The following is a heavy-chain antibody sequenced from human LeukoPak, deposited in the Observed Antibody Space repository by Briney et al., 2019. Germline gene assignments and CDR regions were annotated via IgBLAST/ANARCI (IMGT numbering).Heavy chain of an antibody. J-gene: IGHJ4*02. V-gene: IGHV3-23*01. CDR2: ISGSGGST. CDR3: ANYPRSSWSYYFDY. D-gene: IGHD6-13*01. CDR1: GFTFSSYA. Sequence: GGSLRLSCAASGFTFSSYAMSWVRQAPGKGLELVSAISGSGGSTYYSDSVKGRFIISRVNSKNTLYLQMNSLRAEDTAVYYCANYPRSSWSYYFDYWGQGTLVTVSS.